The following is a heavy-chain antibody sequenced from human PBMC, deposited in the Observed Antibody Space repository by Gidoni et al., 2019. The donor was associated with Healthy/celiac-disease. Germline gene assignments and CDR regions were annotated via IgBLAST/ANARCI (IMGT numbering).Heavy chain of an antibody. CDR3: ARGRVYDFWSGYYTAPSVDY. J-gene: IGHJ4*02. D-gene: IGHD3-3*01. Sequence: QVQLQQWGAGLLKPSEPLSLTCAVYGGSFSGYYWSWIRQPPGKGLEWIGEINHSGSTNYNPSLKSRVTISVDTSKNQFSLKLSSVTAADTAVYYCARGRVYDFWSGYYTAPSVDYWGQGTLVTVSS. CDR1: GGSFSGYY. CDR2: INHSGST. V-gene: IGHV4-34*01.